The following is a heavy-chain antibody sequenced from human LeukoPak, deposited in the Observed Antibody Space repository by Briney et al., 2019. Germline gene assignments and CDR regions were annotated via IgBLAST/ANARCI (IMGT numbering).Heavy chain of an antibody. J-gene: IGHJ5*02. CDR3: ARGTSYYDSSGYLSIWFDP. CDR2: IYHSGST. CDR1: GGSISSGGYS. D-gene: IGHD3-22*01. Sequence: SEALSLTCAVSGGSISSGGYSWSWIRQPPGKGLEWIGYIYHSGSTCYNPSLKSRVTISVDRSKNQFSLKLSSVTAADTAVYYCARGTSYYDSSGYLSIWFDPWGQGTLVTVSS. V-gene: IGHV4-30-2*01.